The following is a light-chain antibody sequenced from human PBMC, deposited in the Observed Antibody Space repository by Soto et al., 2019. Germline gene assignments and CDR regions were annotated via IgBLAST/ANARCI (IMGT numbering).Light chain of an antibody. CDR3: GTLDSSLSVGV. CDR2: DNS. Sequence: QSVLTQPPSVSAAPGQKVTISCSGSSSNIGNKYVSWYQQLPGTAPKLLIYDNSKRPSGIPDRFSGSKSGTSATLDITGLQTGDEADYYCGTLDSSLSVGVFGGGTKLTVL. CDR1: SSNIGNKY. J-gene: IGLJ2*01. V-gene: IGLV1-51*01.